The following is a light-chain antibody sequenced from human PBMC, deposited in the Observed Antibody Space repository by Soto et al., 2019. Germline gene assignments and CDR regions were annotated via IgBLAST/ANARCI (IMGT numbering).Light chain of an antibody. Sequence: EIVLTQSPATLSFSPGERATLSFMASQSVSSYLAWYQQKPGQAPRLLIYDASNRATGIPARFSGSGSGTDFTLTISSLEPEDFAVYYCQQRSNWPWTFGQGTKVDI. CDR3: QQRSNWPWT. V-gene: IGKV3-11*01. J-gene: IGKJ1*01. CDR2: DAS. CDR1: QSVSSY.